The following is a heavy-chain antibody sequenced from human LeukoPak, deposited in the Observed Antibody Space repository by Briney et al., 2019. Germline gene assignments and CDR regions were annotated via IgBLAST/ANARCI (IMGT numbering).Heavy chain of an antibody. CDR1: GFSLTTSGVG. D-gene: IGHD3-22*01. CDR3: AHRRDSSGYQYRYWFAP. CDR2: INWHDQK. V-gene: IGHV2-5*01. J-gene: IGHJ5*02. Sequence: SGPTLVNPTQTLTLTCTFSGFSLTTSGVGVGWIRQPPGKALEWLALINWHDQKVYSPSLQSRLSITKDTSKNQVVLTMTNVDPVDTATYYCAHRRDSSGYQYRYWFAPWGQGTLVTVSS.